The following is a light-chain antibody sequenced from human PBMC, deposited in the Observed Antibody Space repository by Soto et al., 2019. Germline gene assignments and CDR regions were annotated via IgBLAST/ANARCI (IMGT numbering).Light chain of an antibody. V-gene: IGKV3-15*01. CDR2: DAS. J-gene: IGKJ4*01. Sequence: EIVMTQSPATLSVSPGERATLSCRASQSVSTNLAWYQQKPGQAPRLLIYDASTRATGIPARFSGSGSGTEFTLTISSLQSVDFAVYYCQQYNNWPLFGGGPKVEIK. CDR1: QSVSTN. CDR3: QQYNNWPL.